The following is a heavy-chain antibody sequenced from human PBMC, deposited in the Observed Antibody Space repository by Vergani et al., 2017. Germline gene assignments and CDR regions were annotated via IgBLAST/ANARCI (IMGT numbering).Heavy chain of an antibody. V-gene: IGHV1-3*01. D-gene: IGHD3-3*01. CDR1: GYTFTSYA. CDR2: INAGNGNT. J-gene: IGHJ4*02. Sequence: QVQLVQSGAEVKKPGASVKVSCKASGYTFTSYAMHWVRQAPGQRLEWMGWINAGNGNTKYSQKFQGRVTITRDTSASTAYMELSSLRSEDTAVYYCARDVYDFWSGYYALRYWGQGTLVTVSS. CDR3: ARDVYDFWSGYYALRY.